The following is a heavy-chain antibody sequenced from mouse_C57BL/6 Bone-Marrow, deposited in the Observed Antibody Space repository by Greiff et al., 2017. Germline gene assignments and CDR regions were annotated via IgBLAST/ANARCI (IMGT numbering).Heavy chain of an antibody. J-gene: IGHJ3*01. CDR2: INPGSGGT. CDR1: GYAFTNYL. D-gene: IGHD2-3*01. CDR3: AREDDGDYWFAY. Sequence: QVHVKQSGAELVRPGTSVKVSCKASGYAFTNYLIEWVKQRPGQGLEWIGVINPGSGGTNYNEKFKGKATLTADKSSSTAYMQLSSLTSEDSAVYFCAREDDGDYWFAYWGQGTLVTVSA. V-gene: IGHV1-54*01.